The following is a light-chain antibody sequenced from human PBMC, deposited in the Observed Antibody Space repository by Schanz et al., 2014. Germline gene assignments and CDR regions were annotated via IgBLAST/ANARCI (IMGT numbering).Light chain of an antibody. V-gene: IGKV3D-20*02. CDR3: QQRSNWPKFT. Sequence: EIVMTQSPATLSVSPGERATLSCRASQSVSSNLAWYQQKPGQAPRLLIYGASSRATGIPDRFSGSGSGTDFTLTISRLEPEDFAVYYRQQRSNWPKFTFGPGTKVDIK. J-gene: IGKJ3*01. CDR2: GAS. CDR1: QSVSSN.